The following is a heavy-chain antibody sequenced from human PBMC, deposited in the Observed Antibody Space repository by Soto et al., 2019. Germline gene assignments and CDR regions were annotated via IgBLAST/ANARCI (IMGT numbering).Heavy chain of an antibody. Sequence: PLETLSLTCTVSGGSISSSSYYWGWIRQPPGKGLEWIGSIYYSGSTYYNPSLKSRVTISVDTSKNQFSLKLSSVTAADTAVYYCARTHTRGYDFWSGYPSYYYYGMDVWGQGTTVTVSS. CDR3: ARTHTRGYDFWSGYPSYYYYGMDV. J-gene: IGHJ6*02. V-gene: IGHV4-39*01. D-gene: IGHD3-3*01. CDR1: GGSISSSSYY. CDR2: IYYSGST.